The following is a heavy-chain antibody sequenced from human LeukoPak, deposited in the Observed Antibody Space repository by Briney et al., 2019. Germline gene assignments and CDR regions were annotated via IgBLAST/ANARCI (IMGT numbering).Heavy chain of an antibody. D-gene: IGHD6-13*01. V-gene: IGHV4-4*07. J-gene: IGHJ4*02. Sequence: SETLSLTCTVSGGSISSYYWSWIRQPAGKGLEWIGRIYTSGSTNYNPSLKSRVTMSVDTSKNQFSLKLSSVTAAEGPVYYCESVVTTGIASAGRVDYFGQGSLVTVSS. CDR3: ESVVTTGIASAGRVDY. CDR1: GGSISSYY. CDR2: IYTSGST.